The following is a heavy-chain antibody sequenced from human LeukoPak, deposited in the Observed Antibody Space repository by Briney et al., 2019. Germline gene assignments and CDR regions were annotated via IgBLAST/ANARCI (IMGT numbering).Heavy chain of an antibody. CDR2: ISGSGGYT. V-gene: IGHV3-23*01. Sequence: GGSLRLSCAASGFNFRYYAMTWVRQAPGKGLECVSGISGSGGYTYYADSVKGRFTLSRDNSKNTLYLQMNSLRAEDTAVYYCAKSSEDGDWYFDLWGRGTLVTVSS. CDR1: GFNFRYYA. J-gene: IGHJ2*01. D-gene: IGHD4-17*01. CDR3: AKSSEDGDWYFDL.